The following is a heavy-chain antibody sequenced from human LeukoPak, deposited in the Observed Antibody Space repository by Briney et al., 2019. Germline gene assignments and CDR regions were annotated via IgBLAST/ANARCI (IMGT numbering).Heavy chain of an antibody. Sequence: VASVKVSCKASGYTFTSYDINWVRQATGQGLEWMGWMNPNSGNTGYAQKFQGRVTMTRNTSISTTYMELSSLRSEDTAVYYCARGRGKNYYDSSGYYFNWFDPWGQGTLVTVSS. CDR3: ARGRGKNYYDSSGYYFNWFDP. J-gene: IGHJ5*02. V-gene: IGHV1-8*01. D-gene: IGHD3-22*01. CDR2: MNPNSGNT. CDR1: GYTFTSYD.